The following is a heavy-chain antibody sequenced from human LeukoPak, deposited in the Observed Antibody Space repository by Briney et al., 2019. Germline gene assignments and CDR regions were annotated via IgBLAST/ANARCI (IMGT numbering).Heavy chain of an antibody. CDR3: AEGKTYYYGSGAPLYGMDV. CDR1: GYTFTGYY. CDR2: INPNSGGT. V-gene: IGHV1-2*02. J-gene: IGHJ6*02. Sequence: GASVKVSCKASGYTFTGYYMHWVRQAPGQGLEWMGWINPNSGGTNYAQKFQGRVTMTRDTSISTAYMELSRLRSDDTAVYYCAEGKTYYYGSGAPLYGMDVWGQGTTVTVSS. D-gene: IGHD3-10*01.